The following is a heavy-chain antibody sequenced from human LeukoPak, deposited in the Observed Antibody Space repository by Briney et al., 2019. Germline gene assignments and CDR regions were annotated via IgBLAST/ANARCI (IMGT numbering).Heavy chain of an antibody. CDR2: INHSGST. CDR1: GGSFSGYY. V-gene: IGHV4-34*01. D-gene: IGHD3-10*01. J-gene: IGHJ4*02. CDR3: ARGVVRGLIAT. Sequence: SETLSLTCAVYGGSFSGYYWSWIRQPPGKGLEWIGEINHSGSTNYNPSLKSRVTISVDTSKNQFSLKLSSVTAADTAVYYCARGVVRGLIATWGQGTLVTVSS.